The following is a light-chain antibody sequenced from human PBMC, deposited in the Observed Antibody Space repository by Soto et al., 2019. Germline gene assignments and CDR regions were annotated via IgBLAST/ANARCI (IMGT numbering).Light chain of an antibody. CDR3: MQGTHWPPTWT. Sequence: DVVMTQSPLSLPVTLGQSASISCTSSQSLVYADGNTYLNWLQQRPGQSPRRLIYKVFNRDSGVPDRFSGSASGSEFTLKISRVEAEDVGVYYCMQGTHWPPTWTFGQGTKVDIK. J-gene: IGKJ1*01. V-gene: IGKV2-30*01. CDR1: QSLVYADGNTY. CDR2: KVF.